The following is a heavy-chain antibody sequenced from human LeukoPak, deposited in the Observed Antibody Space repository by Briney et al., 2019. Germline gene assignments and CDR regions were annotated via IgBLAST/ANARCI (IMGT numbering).Heavy chain of an antibody. V-gene: IGHV3-74*03. CDR1: GFNFTGYW. D-gene: IGHD6-19*01. Sequence: PGGSLRLSCAGSGFNFTGYWMHWVRQAPGKGLEWISRLYSDGRSLTYADSVMGRFTISRDDAKNVLYLQMNSLRAEDTAVYYCARGRGLGELAVASFDSWGQGILVTVSS. J-gene: IGHJ4*02. CDR3: ARGRGLGELAVASFDS. CDR2: LYSDGRSL.